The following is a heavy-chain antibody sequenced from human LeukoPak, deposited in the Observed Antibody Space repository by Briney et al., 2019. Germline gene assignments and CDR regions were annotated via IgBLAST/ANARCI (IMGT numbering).Heavy chain of an antibody. J-gene: IGHJ3*02. CDR2: IYYTGST. CDR3: AGEIGPNGAFHI. CDR1: GGSISSYY. Sequence: SETLSLTCTVSGGSISSYYWSWIRQPPGKGLEWLGYIYYTGSTIYKPALKSRVTISVDTSKNQFSLKLNSVTAADTAVYYCAGEIGPNGAFHIWGQGTMVTVSS. D-gene: IGHD3/OR15-3a*01. V-gene: IGHV4-59*01.